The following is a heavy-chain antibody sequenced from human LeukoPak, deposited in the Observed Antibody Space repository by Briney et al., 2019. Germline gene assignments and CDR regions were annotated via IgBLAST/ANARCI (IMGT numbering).Heavy chain of an antibody. V-gene: IGHV4-39*07. Sequence: SETLSLTSTVSGGSISSITYYWGWTRQPPGRGLEWVGHMYYRGNTFYNPSLKSRVTISVDTSKNQFSLKLMSVTAADAAVYYCARLCGNYQNYVDCGGQGTLVTVS. CDR2: MYYRGNT. CDR1: GGSISSITYY. D-gene: IGHD1-26*01. J-gene: IGHJ4*02. CDR3: ARLCGNYQNYVDC.